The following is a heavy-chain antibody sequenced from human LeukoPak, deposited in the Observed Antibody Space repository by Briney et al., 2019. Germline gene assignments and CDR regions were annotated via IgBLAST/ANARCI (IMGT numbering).Heavy chain of an antibody. Sequence: PSETLSLTCAVSGGSISSGGYSWSWIRQPPGKGLEWIGYIYHSGSTYYNPSLKSRVTISVDRSKNQFSLKLSSVTAADTAVYYCARGDRRHPGFPDYDYWGQGTLVTVSS. CDR1: GGSISSGGYS. CDR3: ARGDRRHPGFPDYDY. J-gene: IGHJ4*02. CDR2: IYHSGST. V-gene: IGHV4-30-2*01. D-gene: IGHD5-12*01.